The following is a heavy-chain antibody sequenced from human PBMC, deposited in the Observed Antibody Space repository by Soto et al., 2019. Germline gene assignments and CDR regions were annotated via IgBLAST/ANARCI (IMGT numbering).Heavy chain of an antibody. CDR2: INSDGGII. CDR1: RFSLSTYW. Sequence: VQLVESGGGLVQPGGSLRLSCEASRFSLSTYWMYWVRQAPGKGLMWVSRINSDGGIINYADSVKGRFTISRDNAKNTLYLQMNSLITYDTAVYYCARDLGKYDRHYFDNWGQGTLATVSS. V-gene: IGHV3-74*01. D-gene: IGHD3-9*01. J-gene: IGHJ4*02. CDR3: ARDLGKYDRHYFDN.